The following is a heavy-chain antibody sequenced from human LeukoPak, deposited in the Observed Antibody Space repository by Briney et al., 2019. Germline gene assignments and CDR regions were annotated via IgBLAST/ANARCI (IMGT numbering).Heavy chain of an antibody. CDR3: ARDQGEVVAATFDY. J-gene: IGHJ4*02. CDR1: GGSISSSSYY. V-gene: IGHV4-39*07. D-gene: IGHD2-15*01. CDR2: IYYSGST. Sequence: SETLSLTCTVSGGSISSSSYYWGWIRQPPGKGLEWIGSIYYSGSTYYNPSLKSRVTISVDTSKNQFSLKLSSVTAADTAVYYCARDQGEVVAATFDYWGQGTLVTVSS.